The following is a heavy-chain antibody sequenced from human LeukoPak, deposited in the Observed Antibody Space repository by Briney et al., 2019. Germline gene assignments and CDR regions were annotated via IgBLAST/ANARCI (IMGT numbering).Heavy chain of an antibody. CDR2: ISAYNGNT. J-gene: IGHJ3*02. V-gene: IGHV1-18*01. CDR1: GYTFTSYG. Sequence: ASVNVSCKASGYTFTSYGISWVRQATGQGLEGMGWISAYNGNTNYAQKLQGRVTMTTDTSTSTAYMELRSLRSDDTAVYYCARDGVRWELPSAFDIWGQGTMVTVSS. D-gene: IGHD1-26*01. CDR3: ARDGVRWELPSAFDI.